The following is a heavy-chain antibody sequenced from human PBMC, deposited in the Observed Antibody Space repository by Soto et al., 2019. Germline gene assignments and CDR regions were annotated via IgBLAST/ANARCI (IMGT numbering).Heavy chain of an antibody. CDR3: ARAVEMATYVIPLDH. D-gene: IGHD5-12*01. V-gene: IGHV4-61*01. Sequence: QVQLQESGPGLVKPSETLSLTCTVSGGSVRSGTYYWSWIRQPPGRGLEWIGFIYYSGSTNYNPTPKLRVTISVDTSKNQSSRKLSSVTAADTAVYFCARAVEMATYVIPLDHWGQGTLVTVSS. J-gene: IGHJ4*02. CDR2: IYYSGST. CDR1: GGSVRSGTYY.